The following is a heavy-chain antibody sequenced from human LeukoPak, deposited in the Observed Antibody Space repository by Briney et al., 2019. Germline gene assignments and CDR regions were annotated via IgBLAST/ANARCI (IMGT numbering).Heavy chain of an antibody. CDR1: GFTFSNAW. V-gene: IGHV3-7*01. CDR2: IKQDESEK. CDR3: ARPSWTSGGYFDY. J-gene: IGHJ4*02. Sequence: GGSLRLSCAASGFTFSNAWMSWVRQAPGKGLEWVANIKQDESEKYYVDSVKGRFTISRDNAKNSLYLQMNSLRAEDTAVYYCARPSWTSGGYFDYWGQGALVIVSS. D-gene: IGHD3-10*01.